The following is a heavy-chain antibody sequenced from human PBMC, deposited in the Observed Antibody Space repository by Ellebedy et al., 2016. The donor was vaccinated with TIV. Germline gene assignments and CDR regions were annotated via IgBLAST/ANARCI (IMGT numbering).Heavy chain of an antibody. CDR1: GITISGYA. V-gene: IGHV3-64D*06. Sequence: GESLKISCSASGITISGYAMHWVRQAPGKGLEYVSGISNNGDTTYYADSVKGRFTISRDNSKNTLYLQMSSLRPGDTAVYYCVNGYFFDYWGQGTLVTVSS. J-gene: IGHJ4*02. CDR2: ISNNGDTT. CDR3: VNGYFFDY.